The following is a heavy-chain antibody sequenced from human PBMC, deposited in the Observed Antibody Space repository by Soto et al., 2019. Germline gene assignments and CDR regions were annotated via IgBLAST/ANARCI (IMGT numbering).Heavy chain of an antibody. CDR2: ISYDGSNK. V-gene: IGHV3-30*18. J-gene: IGHJ6*02. CDR1: GFTFSSYG. Sequence: PGGSLRLSCAASGFTFSSYGMHWVRQAPGKGLEWVAVISYDGSNKYYADSVKGRFTISRDNSKNTLYLQMNSLRAEDTAVYYCAKVGPETGGYYYYYGMDVWGQGTTVTVSS. CDR3: AKVGPETGGYYYYYGMDV. D-gene: IGHD3-10*01.